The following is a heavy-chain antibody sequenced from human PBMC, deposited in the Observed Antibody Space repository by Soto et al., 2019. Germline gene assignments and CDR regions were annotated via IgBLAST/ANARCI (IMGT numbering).Heavy chain of an antibody. CDR2: ISGTGGST. Sequence: EVQLLESGGGLVQPGGSLRLSCAVSGFTFSSYAMTWVRQAPGRGLEWVSTISGTGGSTYHADSVKGRFTISRDNSKNTLYLQMSSLRADDTAVYYCARAPGYCSGDSCYSYFDLWGRGTLVTVSS. CDR1: GFTFSSYA. J-gene: IGHJ2*01. D-gene: IGHD2-15*01. CDR3: ARAPGYCSGDSCYSYFDL. V-gene: IGHV3-23*01.